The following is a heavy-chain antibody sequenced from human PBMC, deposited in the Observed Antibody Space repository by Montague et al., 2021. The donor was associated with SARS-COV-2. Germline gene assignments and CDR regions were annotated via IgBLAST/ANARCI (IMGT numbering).Heavy chain of an antibody. CDR1: GDSVSSNSAA. CDR2: TYYRSKWYN. V-gene: IGHV6-1*01. Sequence: CAISGDSVSSNSAAWNWLRQAPSRGLEWLGRTYYRSKWYNNYAVSVKSRITINPDTSKNRFSLQLNSVTPEDTAVYYCARRGQQLDFDYWGQGTLVTVSS. D-gene: IGHD6-13*01. J-gene: IGHJ4*02. CDR3: ARRGQQLDFDY.